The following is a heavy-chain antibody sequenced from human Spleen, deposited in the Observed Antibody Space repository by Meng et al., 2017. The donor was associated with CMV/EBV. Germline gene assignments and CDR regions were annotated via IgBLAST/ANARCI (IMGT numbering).Heavy chain of an antibody. V-gene: IGHV1-69*05. J-gene: IGHJ4*02. CDR3: ASGRRYSYGYSVDY. D-gene: IGHD5-18*01. CDR2: IIPIFGTA. Sequence: ASGGTFSSYAISWVRQAPGQGLEWMGGIIPIFGTANYAQKFQGRVTITTDESTSTAYMELSSLRSEDTAVYYCASGRRYSYGYSVDYWGQGTLVTSPQ. CDR1: GGTFSSYA.